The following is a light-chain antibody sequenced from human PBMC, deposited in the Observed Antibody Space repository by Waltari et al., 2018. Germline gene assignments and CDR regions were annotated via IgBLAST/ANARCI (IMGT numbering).Light chain of an antibody. CDR3: SSYAGSKTI. CDR1: ASDVGGYNY. J-gene: IGLJ2*01. V-gene: IGLV2-8*01. Sequence: QSALTQPPSASGSPGQSVTISCTGTASDVGGYNYVSWYQHHPGNAPKLLIFEVNKRPSGVPDRFSGSRSGNTASLTVSGLQAKDEADYYCSSYAGSKTIFGGGTKLTVL. CDR2: EVN.